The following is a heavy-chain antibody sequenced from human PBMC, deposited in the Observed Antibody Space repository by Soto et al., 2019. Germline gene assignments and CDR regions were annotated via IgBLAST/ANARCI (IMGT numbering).Heavy chain of an antibody. Sequence: GGSLRLSCAASGFTFSTYDMSWVRQTPWKGLEWVATINGRGRNADYADSVKDRFTISRDNSKNMLYLQMNSLIAEDTAVYYCAYRTGFDYWGQGALVTVSS. CDR3: AYRTGFDY. CDR1: GFTFSTYD. J-gene: IGHJ4*02. CDR2: INGRGRNA. V-gene: IGHV3-23*01.